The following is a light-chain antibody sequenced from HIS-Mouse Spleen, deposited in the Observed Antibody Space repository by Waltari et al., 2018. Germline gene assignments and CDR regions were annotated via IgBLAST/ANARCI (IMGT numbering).Light chain of an antibody. CDR3: YSTDSSGNHRV. Sequence: SYELTQPPSVSVSPGQTARITCSGDALPKKYAYWYQQKSGQAPVLVIYEDRKRPSGIPERLSGSRSGTMATLTISGAQVEDEADYYCYSTDSSGNHRVFGGGTKLTVL. CDR1: ALPKKY. CDR2: EDR. V-gene: IGLV3-10*01. J-gene: IGLJ2*01.